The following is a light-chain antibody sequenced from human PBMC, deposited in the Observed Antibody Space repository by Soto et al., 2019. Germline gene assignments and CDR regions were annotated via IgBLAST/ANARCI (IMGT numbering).Light chain of an antibody. Sequence: QSALTQPASVSGSPGQSITMSCTGTSSDVGGYDYVAWYQQHPGKAPKLMIYDVNYRPSGVSSRFSGSKSGNTAVLTISGLQAEDEADYYCSSYTTSSTLVVFGGGTKLTVL. J-gene: IGLJ2*01. V-gene: IGLV2-14*03. CDR3: SSYTTSSTLVV. CDR2: DVN. CDR1: SSDVGGYDY.